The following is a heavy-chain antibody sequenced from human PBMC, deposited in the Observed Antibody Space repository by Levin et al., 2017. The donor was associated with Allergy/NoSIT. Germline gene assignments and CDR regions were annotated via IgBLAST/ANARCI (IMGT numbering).Heavy chain of an antibody. CDR2: IYYSGST. V-gene: IGHV4-59*01. Sequence: SETLSLTCTVSGGSISSYYWSWIRQPPGKGLEWIGYIYYSGSTNYNPSLKSRVTISVDTSKNQFSLKLSSVTAADTAVYYCARFEYYYGSGDGAFDIWGQGTMVTVSS. CDR3: ARFEYYYGSGDGAFDI. D-gene: IGHD3-10*01. CDR1: GGSISSYY. J-gene: IGHJ3*02.